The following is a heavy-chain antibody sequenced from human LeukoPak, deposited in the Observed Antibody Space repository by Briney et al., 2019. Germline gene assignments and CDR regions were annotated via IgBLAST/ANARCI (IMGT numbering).Heavy chain of an antibody. D-gene: IGHD3-22*01. V-gene: IGHV3-21*01. CDR3: ARRWDYYDSSGYYYPFDY. CDR2: ISSSSSYI. Sequence: GGSLRLSCAASGFTFSSYSMNWVRQAPGKGLEWVSSISSSSSYIYYADSVKGRFTISRDNAKNSLYLQMNSLRAEDTAVYYCARRWDYYDSSGYYYPFDYWGQGTLVTVSS. J-gene: IGHJ4*02. CDR1: GFTFSSYS.